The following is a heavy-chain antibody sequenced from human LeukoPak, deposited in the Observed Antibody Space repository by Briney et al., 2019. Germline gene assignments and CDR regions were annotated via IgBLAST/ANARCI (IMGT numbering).Heavy chain of an antibody. CDR2: IASSGRNT. V-gene: IGHV3-23*01. J-gene: IGHJ3*01. CDR3: AKDIQLPA. D-gene: IGHD5-24*01. Sequence: GGFLRLSCAAPGLNFNHAAMTWVRQAPGKGLDWVSLIASSGRNTYYTDSVSGRFTISRDNSKKTLSLQMNSLRVEDTAIYYCAKDIQLPAWGLGTMVTVSS. CDR1: GLNFNHAA.